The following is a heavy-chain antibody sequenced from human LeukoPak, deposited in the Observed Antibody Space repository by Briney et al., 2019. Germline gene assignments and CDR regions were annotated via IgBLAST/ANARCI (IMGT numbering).Heavy chain of an antibody. Sequence: GGSLRLSCAASGFIFSNYSMNWVRQAPGKGLEWVSTISGSGDSTYYADSVKGRFTISRDNSKNTLYLQMNSLRAEDTAVYYCAKRNSITIFGVVYYYMDVWGKGTTVTVSS. D-gene: IGHD3-3*01. V-gene: IGHV3-23*01. CDR2: ISGSGDST. CDR1: GFIFSNYS. CDR3: AKRNSITIFGVVYYYMDV. J-gene: IGHJ6*03.